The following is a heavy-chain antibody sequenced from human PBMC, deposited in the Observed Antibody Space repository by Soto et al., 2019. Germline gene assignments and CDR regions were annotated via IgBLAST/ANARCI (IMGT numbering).Heavy chain of an antibody. CDR3: ARDGGGNFDY. CDR2: ISAYNGNT. V-gene: IGHV1-18*01. CDR1: GYTFTSYG. D-gene: IGHD3-16*01. J-gene: IGHJ4*02. Sequence: QVQLVQSGAEVKKPGASVKVSCKASGYTFTSYGISWVRQAPGQGLEWMGWISAYNGNTNYAQKLPGTVNMTTDTYTSTAYMGPRRLRSDATAVYYCARDGGGNFDYWGKGSLITVSS.